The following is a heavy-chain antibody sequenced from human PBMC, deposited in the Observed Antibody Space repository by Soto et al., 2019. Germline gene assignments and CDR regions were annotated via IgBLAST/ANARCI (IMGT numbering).Heavy chain of an antibody. D-gene: IGHD5-12*01. CDR2: ISYYGSNK. V-gene: IGHV3-30*18. J-gene: IGHJ5*02. CDR3: AKESGRWLQFQDWFDP. Sequence: QVQLVESGGGVVQPGRSLRLSCAASGFTFSSYGMHWVRQAPGKGLEWVAVISYYGSNKYYADSVKGRFTISRDNSKNTLYLQMNSLRAEDTAVYYCAKESGRWLQFQDWFDPWGQGTLVTVSS. CDR1: GFTFSSYG.